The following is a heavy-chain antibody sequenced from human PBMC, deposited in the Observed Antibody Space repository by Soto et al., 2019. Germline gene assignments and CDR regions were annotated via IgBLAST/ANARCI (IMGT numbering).Heavy chain of an antibody. D-gene: IGHD3-16*01. V-gene: IGHV4-4*02. CDR1: GARITTTKW. CDR2: LSRGDER. Sequence: QVQLQESGPGLVKPSETLSLTCTVSGARITTTKWWAWVRLPPGKGLEWIGELSRGDERSSNPSLEGRFTMSLDKSNNHFSLKLTSVTAADTAIYYCATQTISYTWGVWGRGTSVTVSS. CDR3: ATQTISYTWGV. J-gene: IGHJ6*02.